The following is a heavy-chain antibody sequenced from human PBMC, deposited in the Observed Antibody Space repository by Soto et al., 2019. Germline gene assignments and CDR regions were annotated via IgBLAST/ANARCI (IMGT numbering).Heavy chain of an antibody. V-gene: IGHV1-69*13. CDR3: ARSITAARYYYYYGMDV. D-gene: IGHD3-3*01. Sequence: GASVKVSCKASGGTFSSYAISRVRQAPGQGLEWMGGIIPIFGTANYAQKFQGRVTITADESTSTAYMELSSLRSEDTAVYYCARSITAARYYYYYGMDVWGQGTTVTVSS. CDR2: IIPIFGTA. CDR1: GGTFSSYA. J-gene: IGHJ6*02.